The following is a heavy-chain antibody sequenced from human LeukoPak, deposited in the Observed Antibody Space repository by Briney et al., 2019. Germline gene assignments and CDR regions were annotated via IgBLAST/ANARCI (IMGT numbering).Heavy chain of an antibody. CDR2: IRYDGSNK. Sequence: GGSLRLSCAASGFTFSSYGMHWVRQAPGKGLEWVAFIRYDGSNKYYADSVKGRFTISRDNSKNSLYLQMNSLRAEDTAVYYCARSSLWFGELYEYYYFDYWGQGTLVTVSS. J-gene: IGHJ4*02. CDR3: ARSSLWFGELYEYYYFDY. V-gene: IGHV3-30*02. D-gene: IGHD3-10*01. CDR1: GFTFSSYG.